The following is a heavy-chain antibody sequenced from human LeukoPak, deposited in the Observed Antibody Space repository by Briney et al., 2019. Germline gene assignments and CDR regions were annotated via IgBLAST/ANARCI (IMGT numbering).Heavy chain of an antibody. V-gene: IGHV3-30-3*01. CDR1: GFTFSSYA. D-gene: IGHD2-15*01. Sequence: GGSLRLSCAASGFTFSSYAMHWVRQAPGKGLEWVAVISYDGSNKYYADSVKGRFTISRDNSKNTLYLQMNGLRAEDTAVYYCARDDPLGYCSGGSCYPHGYYYGMDVWGQGTTVTVSS. CDR3: ARDDPLGYCSGGSCYPHGYYYGMDV. CDR2: ISYDGSNK. J-gene: IGHJ6*02.